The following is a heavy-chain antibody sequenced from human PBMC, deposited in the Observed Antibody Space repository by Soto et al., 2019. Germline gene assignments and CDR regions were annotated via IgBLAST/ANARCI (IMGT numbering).Heavy chain of an antibody. CDR2: ISAYNGNT. CDR1: GYTLTSYG. Sequence: ASVKVSCKASGYTLTSYGISWVRQAPGQGLEWMGWISAYNGNTNYAQKLQGRVTMTTDTSTSTAYMELRSLRSDDTAVYYCARDEDAAMPHFFDYWGQGTPVTVSS. D-gene: IGHD5-18*01. CDR3: ARDEDAAMPHFFDY. V-gene: IGHV1-18*04. J-gene: IGHJ4*02.